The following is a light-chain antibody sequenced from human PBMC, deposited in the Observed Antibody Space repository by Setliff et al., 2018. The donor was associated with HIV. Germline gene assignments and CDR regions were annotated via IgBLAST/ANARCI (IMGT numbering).Light chain of an antibody. Sequence: QSALTQPASVSGSPGQSITISCTGTTSDVGGHEYVYVYQQHPGKAPKLVIYEVSNRHSGISNRFSGSKSGNTASLTISGLQAEDDADDYCSSYRRGNTLVFGTGTKVTV. V-gene: IGLV2-14*01. CDR1: TSDVGGHEY. CDR2: EVS. CDR3: SSYRRGNTLV. J-gene: IGLJ1*01.